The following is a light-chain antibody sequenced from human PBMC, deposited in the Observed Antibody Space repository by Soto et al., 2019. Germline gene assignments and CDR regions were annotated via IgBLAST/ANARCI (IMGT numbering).Light chain of an antibody. Sequence: DIQLTQSPSVLSAWVGDTVTITCLASQALSNYLAWYQQKPGKAPKLLLYKASTLESGVPSRFSGSGSGTEFTLTISSLQPDDFATYYCHQYNTYLWTFGQGTKVDIK. CDR2: KAS. CDR1: QALSNY. V-gene: IGKV1-5*03. J-gene: IGKJ1*01. CDR3: HQYNTYLWT.